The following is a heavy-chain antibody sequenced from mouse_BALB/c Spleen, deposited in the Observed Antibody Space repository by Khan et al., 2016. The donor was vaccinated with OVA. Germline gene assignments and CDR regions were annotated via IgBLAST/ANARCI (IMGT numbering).Heavy chain of an antibody. CDR3: ARIYGSDFDY. CDR1: GYSFTGYF. CDR2: INPHIGET. J-gene: IGHJ2*01. D-gene: IGHD1-1*01. V-gene: IGHV1-20*02. Sequence: VQLQQSGPELVKPGASVKISCKASGYSFTGYFIHWVMQSHGKSLEWIGRINPHIGETFYNQKFRGKATLTVDESSSTAHMELRSLASEDSDVYFCARIYGSDFDYWGQGTTLTVSS.